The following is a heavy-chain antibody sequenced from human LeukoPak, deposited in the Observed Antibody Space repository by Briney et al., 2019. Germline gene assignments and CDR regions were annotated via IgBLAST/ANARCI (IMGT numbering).Heavy chain of an antibody. Sequence: SVKVSCKASGGTLSNYPFSWVRQAPGQGLEWMGKIIPSVGLTRYAEKFQGRLTLTGDTSTTTAYMELSSLTPDDTAVYYCARPRGDAAGVETWFDPWGPGTLVIVSS. V-gene: IGHV1-69*02. J-gene: IGHJ5*02. CDR3: ARPRGDAAGVETWFDP. CDR2: IIPSVGLT. D-gene: IGHD6-13*01. CDR1: GGTLSNYP.